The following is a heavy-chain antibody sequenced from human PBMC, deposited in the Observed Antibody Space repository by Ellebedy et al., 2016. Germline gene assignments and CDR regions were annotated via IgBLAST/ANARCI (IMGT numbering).Heavy chain of an antibody. J-gene: IGHJ4*02. D-gene: IGHD6-13*01. V-gene: IGHV3-30*03. Sequence: GESLKISXEASGFTFSDHGMHWVRQAPAPGKGLEWVAFISYDGSNTGYVDSVKGRFTISRDSSENAMYLQMNSLRAEDTAVYYCARETRGYGGIFDYWGQGTLVTVSS. CDR1: GFTFSDHG. CDR3: ARETRGYGGIFDY. CDR2: ISYDGSNT.